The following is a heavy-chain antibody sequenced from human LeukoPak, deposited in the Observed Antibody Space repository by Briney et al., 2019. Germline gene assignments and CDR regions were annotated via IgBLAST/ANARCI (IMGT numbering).Heavy chain of an antibody. V-gene: IGHV1-69*13. CDR1: GGNFNNYA. Sequence: SVKVSCKASGGNFNNYAINWVRQAPGQGLEWLGGVIPMFGSANYAQKFQGRVTITADGITSIAYMELGSLTSDDTAVYYCARGRELLGIQCAFDIWGQGTVVTVAS. J-gene: IGHJ3*02. CDR2: VIPMFGSA. CDR3: ARGRELLGIQCAFDI. D-gene: IGHD1-26*01.